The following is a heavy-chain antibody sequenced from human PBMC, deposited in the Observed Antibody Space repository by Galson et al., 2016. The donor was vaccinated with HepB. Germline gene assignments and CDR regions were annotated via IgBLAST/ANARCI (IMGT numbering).Heavy chain of an antibody. CDR3: ARGGRKGLWGYYFDF. J-gene: IGHJ4*02. D-gene: IGHD4/OR15-4a*01. V-gene: IGHV4-31*03. CDR1: GVSITSGDYY. Sequence: TLSLTCTVSGVSITSGDYYWSWIRQHPGKGLEWIGYIYHSGSTYYNSSLKSRVSISVDTSKNQFSLKLNSLTAADTAVYFCARGGRKGLWGYYFDFWGQGTLVTVSS. CDR2: IYHSGST.